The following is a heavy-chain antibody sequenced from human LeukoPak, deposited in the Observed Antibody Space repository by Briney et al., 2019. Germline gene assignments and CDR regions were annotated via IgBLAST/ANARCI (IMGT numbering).Heavy chain of an antibody. CDR2: FNGNGGGT. V-gene: IGHV1-2*02. CDR1: GHTFSVYH. Sequence: ASVTVSCKTTGHTFSVYHVHWVRQAPGQGLEGMGWFNGNGGGTKYAQKFQGRVTMTRDTSIDTDYMELTSLISDDTAVYYCARDPLDGNFYFDYWGQGTLVTVAS. J-gene: IGHJ4*02. D-gene: IGHD5-24*01. CDR3: ARDPLDGNFYFDY.